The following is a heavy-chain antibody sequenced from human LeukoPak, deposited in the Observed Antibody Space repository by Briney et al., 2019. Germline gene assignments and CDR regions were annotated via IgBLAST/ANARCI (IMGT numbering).Heavy chain of an antibody. J-gene: IGHJ6*02. CDR3: ASNYVHYYYYYGMDV. CDR2: ISYDGSNK. Sequence: PGGSLRLSCPASGFTFSSYAMHWVRQAPGKGLEWVAVISYDGSNKYYADSVKGRFTISRDNSKNTLYLQMNSLRAEDTAVYYCASNYVHYYYYYGMDVWGQGTTVTVSS. V-gene: IGHV3-30-3*01. D-gene: IGHD4-11*01. CDR1: GFTFSSYA.